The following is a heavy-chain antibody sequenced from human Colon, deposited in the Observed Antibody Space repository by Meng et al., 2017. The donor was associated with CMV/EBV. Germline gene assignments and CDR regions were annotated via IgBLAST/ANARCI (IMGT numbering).Heavy chain of an antibody. D-gene: IGHD1-26*01. Sequence: GESLKISCATSGFTFSSYTMHWVRQAPGRGLEWVSSIDTSGTKIYYADSVKGRFTVPRDDARDSLYLQLNSLRAEDTALYYCARDKGFLGGTFDYWGQGTLVTVSS. J-gene: IGHJ4*02. CDR3: ARDKGFLGGTFDY. CDR2: IDTSGTKI. CDR1: GFTFSSYT. V-gene: IGHV3-21*01.